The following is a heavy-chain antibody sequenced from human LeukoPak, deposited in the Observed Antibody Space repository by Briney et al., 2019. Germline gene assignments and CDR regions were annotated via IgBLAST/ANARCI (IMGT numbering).Heavy chain of an antibody. CDR1: GFTFSNFV. Sequence: GGSLRLSCAASGFTFSNFVMNWVRQAPGKGLEWVSVLYSGGSTYYADSVKGRFTISRDNSKNTLYLQMNSLRAEDTAVYYCARVRRGSSWYYYGMDVWGQGTTVTVSS. CDR2: LYSGGST. V-gene: IGHV3-66*01. CDR3: ARVRRGSSWYYYGMDV. J-gene: IGHJ6*02. D-gene: IGHD6-13*01.